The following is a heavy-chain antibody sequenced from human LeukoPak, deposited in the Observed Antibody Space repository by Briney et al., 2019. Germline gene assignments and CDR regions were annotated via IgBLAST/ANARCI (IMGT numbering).Heavy chain of an antibody. CDR2: ISRDGLTK. CDR1: GFTFRNYG. CDR3: AKEGTWGNWYFDL. V-gene: IGHV3-30*18. D-gene: IGHD3-16*01. Sequence: GGSLRLSCAASGFTFRNYGMHWVRQALGKGLEWVAVISRDGLTKYYADSVKGRFTLHRDNSRNTLYLEMNSLRDEDTAVYYCAKEGTWGNWYFDLWGRGTLVIVTS. J-gene: IGHJ2*01.